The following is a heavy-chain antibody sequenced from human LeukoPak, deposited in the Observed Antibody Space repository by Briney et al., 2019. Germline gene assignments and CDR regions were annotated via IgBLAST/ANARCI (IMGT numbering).Heavy chain of an antibody. D-gene: IGHD6-13*01. CDR3: ARAYSSTWPGPFFDY. CDR1: GGTFSSYA. V-gene: IGHV1-69*13. J-gene: IGHJ4*02. CDR2: IIPIFGTA. Sequence: ASVKVSCKASGGTFSSYAISWVRQAPGQGLEWMGGIIPIFGTANYAQKFQGRVTITADESTSTAYMELSSLRSEDMAVYYCARAYSSTWPGPFFDYWGQGTLVTVSS.